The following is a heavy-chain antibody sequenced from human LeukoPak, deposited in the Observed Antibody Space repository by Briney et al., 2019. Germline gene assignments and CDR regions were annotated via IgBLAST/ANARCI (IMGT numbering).Heavy chain of an antibody. CDR2: IKTDGRTT. J-gene: IGHJ4*02. CDR3: TTGPSYGYEW. V-gene: IGHV3-74*01. Sequence: PGGSLRLSCAASGMTFSNHWMHWVRQAPRKGLVWVSLIKTDGRTTIYTDSVKGRFTISRDNGKSILYLQMNSLRAEDTGIYYCTTGPSYGYEWWGQGTVVTVSS. D-gene: IGHD3-16*01. CDR1: GMTFSNHW.